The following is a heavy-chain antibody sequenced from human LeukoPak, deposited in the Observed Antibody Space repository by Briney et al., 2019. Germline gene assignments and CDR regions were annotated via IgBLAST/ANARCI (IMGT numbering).Heavy chain of an antibody. V-gene: IGHV3-23*01. CDR3: AKKSYSSSWYEYYYYYYGMDV. D-gene: IGHD6-13*01. CDR1: GFTFSSYA. Sequence: GGSLRLSCAASGFTFSSYAMSWVRQAPGKGLEWVSAISGSGGSTYYADSVKGRFTITRNNSKKTLYLQMNSLRAEDTAVYYCAKKSYSSSWYEYYYYYYGMDVWGQGTTVTVSS. J-gene: IGHJ6*02. CDR2: ISGSGGST.